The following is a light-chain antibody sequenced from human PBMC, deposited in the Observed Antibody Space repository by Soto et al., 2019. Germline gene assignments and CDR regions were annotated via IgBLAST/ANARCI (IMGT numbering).Light chain of an antibody. CDR2: GAS. CDR3: QQYGSSPGT. CDR1: QSVSSSY. V-gene: IGKV3-20*01. Sequence: EIVLTQSPGTLFLSPGEIATLSCRASQSVSSSYLAWYQQKPGQAPRLLIYGASSRATGIPDRFSGSGSGTDFTLTISRLEPEDFAVYYCQQYGSSPGTFGQGTKLEIK. J-gene: IGKJ2*01.